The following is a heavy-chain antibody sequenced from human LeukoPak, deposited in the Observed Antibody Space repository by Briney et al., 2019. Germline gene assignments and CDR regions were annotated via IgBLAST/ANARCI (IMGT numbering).Heavy chain of an antibody. D-gene: IGHD1-26*01. CDR1: GDSISSSNSY. Sequence: SETLSLTCTVSGDSISSSNSYWGWIRQPPGKGLEWIGSMWFGATTSYDPSLKSRVTISIDPSKNQFSLKLSSVTAADTALYYCARGRCGSYFQDYWGQGTLVTVSS. J-gene: IGHJ4*02. V-gene: IGHV4-39*07. CDR2: MWFGATT. CDR3: ARGRCGSYFQDY.